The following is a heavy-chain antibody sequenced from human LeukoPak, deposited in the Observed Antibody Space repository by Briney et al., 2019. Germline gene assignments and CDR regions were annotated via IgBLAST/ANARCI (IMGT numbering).Heavy chain of an antibody. D-gene: IGHD3-10*01. CDR2: IYYSGST. CDR1: GGSISSYY. Sequence: PSETLSLTCTVSGGSISSYYWSWIRQPPGKGLGWIGYIYYSGSTNYNPSLKSRVTISVDTSKNQFSLKLSSVTAADTAVYYCARDVGGGYLDYWGQGSLVTVSS. CDR3: ARDVGGGYLDY. J-gene: IGHJ4*02. V-gene: IGHV4-59*01.